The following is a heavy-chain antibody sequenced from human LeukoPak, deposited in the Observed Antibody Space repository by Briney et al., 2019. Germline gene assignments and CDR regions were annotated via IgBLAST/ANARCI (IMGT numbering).Heavy chain of an antibody. CDR2: INHNGGNT. V-gene: IGHV3-23*01. CDR1: GFTFSSYA. J-gene: IGHJ3*02. CDR3: AKVDRVLLSAFDI. D-gene: IGHD2-2*01. Sequence: GGSLRLSCAASGFTFSSYAMNWVRQAPGKGLEWVSTINHNGGNTYYADSVKGRSTISRDNSKNTLYLQMNSLRAEDTAVYYCAKVDRVLLSAFDIWGQGTMVTVSS.